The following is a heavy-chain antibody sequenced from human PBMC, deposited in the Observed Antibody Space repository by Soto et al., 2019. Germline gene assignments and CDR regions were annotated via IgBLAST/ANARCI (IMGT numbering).Heavy chain of an antibody. V-gene: IGHV3-13*01. CDR1: GFTFSSYD. CDR3: ARARTYYYDSSGYSTWYFDY. Sequence: PGGSLRLSCAASGFTFSSYDMHWVRQATGKGLEWVSAIGTAGDTYYPGSVKGRFTISRENAKNSLYPQMNSLRAGDTAVYYCARARTYYYDSSGYSTWYFDYWGQGTLVTVSS. CDR2: IGTAGDT. J-gene: IGHJ4*02. D-gene: IGHD3-22*01.